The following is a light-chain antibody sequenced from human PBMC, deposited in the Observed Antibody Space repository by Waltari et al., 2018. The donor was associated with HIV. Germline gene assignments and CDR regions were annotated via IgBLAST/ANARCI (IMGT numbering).Light chain of an antibody. J-gene: IGLJ3*02. V-gene: IGLV7-43*01. Sequence: VVTQEPSLTVSPGGLVTLTCTSNTGPVSTSSYPRWLQHRPGQAPRPLIFSSNKRHSWTPEHFSGSLLSDKAALTLSSVQPEDEAYYYCLLYYGGRRPSWVFGGGTKLTVL. CDR3: LLYYGGRRPSWV. CDR1: TGPVSTSSY. CDR2: SSN.